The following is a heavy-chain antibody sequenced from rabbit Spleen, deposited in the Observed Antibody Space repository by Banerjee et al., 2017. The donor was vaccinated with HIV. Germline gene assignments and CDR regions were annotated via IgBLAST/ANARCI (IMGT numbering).Heavy chain of an antibody. CDR1: GFSFSSRYY. CDR3: ARWTSSDGYFDL. CDR2: IYSGSSGDT. D-gene: IGHD1-1*01. J-gene: IGHJ4*01. V-gene: IGHV1S40*01. Sequence: QSLEESGGDLVKPGASLTLTCTASGFSFSSRYYMCWVRQAPGKGLEWIACIYSGSSGDTYYASWAIGRFTISKTSSTAVGLQMTSLTAADTATYFCARWTSSDGYFDLWGPGTLVTVS.